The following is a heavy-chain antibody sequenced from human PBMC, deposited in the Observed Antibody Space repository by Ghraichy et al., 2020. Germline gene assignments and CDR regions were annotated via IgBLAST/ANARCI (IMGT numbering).Heavy chain of an antibody. CDR1: GYTFTGYY. CDR3: AREFVRVTGTSPLGY. V-gene: IGHV1-2*06. D-gene: IGHD1-7*01. Sequence: ASVKVSCKASGYTFTGYYMHWVRQAPGQGLEWMGRINPNSGGTNYVQKFQGRVTMTRDMSISTAYLELSRLRSDDTAVYYCAREFVRVTGTSPLGYWGQGTLVTVSS. J-gene: IGHJ4*02. CDR2: INPNSGGT.